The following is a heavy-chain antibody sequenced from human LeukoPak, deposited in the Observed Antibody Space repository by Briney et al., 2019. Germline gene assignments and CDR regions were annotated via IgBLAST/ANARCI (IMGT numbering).Heavy chain of an antibody. CDR1: GYTFTGYY. D-gene: IGHD2-2*01. CDR3: ARVDCSSTSCYRY. J-gene: IGHJ4*02. Sequence: ASVKVSCKASGYTFTGYYMHWVRQAPGQGLEWMGWINPNSGGTNYAQKFQGRVTMTRDTSISTAYMELSRLRSDGTAVYYCARVDCSSTSCYRYWGQGTLVTVSS. CDR2: INPNSGGT. V-gene: IGHV1-2*02.